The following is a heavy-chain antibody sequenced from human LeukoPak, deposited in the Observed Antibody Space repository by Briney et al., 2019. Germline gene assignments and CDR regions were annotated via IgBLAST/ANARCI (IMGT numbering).Heavy chain of an antibody. CDR1: GYTFTGYY. J-gene: IGHJ1*01. CDR3: ARDAKYSSFQH. Sequence: GASVKVSCKASGYTFTGYYMHWVRQAPGQGLEWMGWINPNNGGTNYAQKFQGRVTMTRDTSISTDYLELSSLRSDDTAVYYCARDAKYSSFQHWGQGTLVTVSS. V-gene: IGHV1-2*02. CDR2: INPNNGGT. D-gene: IGHD5-12*01.